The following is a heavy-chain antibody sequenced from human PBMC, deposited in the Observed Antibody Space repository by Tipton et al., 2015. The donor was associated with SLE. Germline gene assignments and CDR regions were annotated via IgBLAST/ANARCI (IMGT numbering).Heavy chain of an antibody. Sequence: TLSLTCTVSGASISTHYWSWIRQPPGKGLEWIGYISYTGNTNFNPSLKSRVTISSDMSKSQLSLRLTSVTVADTGVYYCARATDTAMAAGWFASWGQGTLVTVSS. CDR2: ISYTGNT. V-gene: IGHV4-59*11. J-gene: IGHJ5*01. CDR3: ARATDTAMAAGWFAS. D-gene: IGHD5-18*01. CDR1: GASISTHY.